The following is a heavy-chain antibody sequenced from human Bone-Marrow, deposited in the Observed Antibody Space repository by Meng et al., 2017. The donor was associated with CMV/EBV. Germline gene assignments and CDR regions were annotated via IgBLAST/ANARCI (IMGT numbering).Heavy chain of an antibody. V-gene: IGHV3-30*03. J-gene: IGHJ4*02. CDR2: ILSDGSSK. CDR1: GLTFSTYN. D-gene: IGHD2-21*02. Sequence: RLSCAVSGLTFSTYNIHWVRQAPGKGLEWVAVILSDGSSKYYEDSVKGRFTISRDNSKNTVYLQMNSLRAEDTAIYYCAILRTATDYWGQGTLVTVSS. CDR3: AILRTATDY.